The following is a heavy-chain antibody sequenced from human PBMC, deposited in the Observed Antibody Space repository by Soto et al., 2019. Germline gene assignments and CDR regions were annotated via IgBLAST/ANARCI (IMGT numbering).Heavy chain of an antibody. J-gene: IGHJ4*02. CDR3: ARDLSIYGSGGGFDY. D-gene: IGHD3-10*01. CDR1: GFTFRSYA. CDR2: ISYDGSNK. V-gene: IGHV3-30-3*01. Sequence: QVQLVESGGGVVQPGRSLRLSCAASGFTFRSYAMHWVRQAPGKGLEWVAVISYDGSNKYYADSVKGRFTISRDNSKNTLYLQMNSLRAEDTAVYYCARDLSIYGSGGGFDYWGQGTLVTVSS.